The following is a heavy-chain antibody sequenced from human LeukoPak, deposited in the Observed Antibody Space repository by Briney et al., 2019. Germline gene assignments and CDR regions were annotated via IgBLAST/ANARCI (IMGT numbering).Heavy chain of an antibody. J-gene: IGHJ4*02. Sequence: ASVKVSCKASGYTFTGYYMHWVRQAPGQGLEWMGIINPSGGSTSYAQKFQGRVTMTRDTSTSTVYMELSSLRSEDTAVYYCARDRRGNTYYYGSGSSPYFDYWGQGTLVTVSS. CDR2: INPSGGST. CDR1: GYTFTGYY. V-gene: IGHV1-46*01. D-gene: IGHD3-10*01. CDR3: ARDRRGNTYYYGSGSSPYFDY.